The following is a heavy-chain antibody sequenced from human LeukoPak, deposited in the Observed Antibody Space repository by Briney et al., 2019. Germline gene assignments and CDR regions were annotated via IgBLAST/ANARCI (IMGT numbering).Heavy chain of an antibody. CDR3: AKDSISGWYASGY. CDR2: ISGSGGST. V-gene: IGHV3-23*01. D-gene: IGHD6-19*01. CDR1: GFTFSSYA. J-gene: IGHJ4*02. Sequence: GGSLRLSCAASGFTFSSYAMSWVRQAPGKGLEWVSTISGSGGSTDYADSVKGRFTISRDNSKNTLYLQMNSLRAEDTAVYYCAKDSISGWYASGYWGRGTLVAVSS.